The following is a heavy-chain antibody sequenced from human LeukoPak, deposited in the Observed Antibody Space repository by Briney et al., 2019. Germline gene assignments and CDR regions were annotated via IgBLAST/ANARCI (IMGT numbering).Heavy chain of an antibody. CDR2: ITNSGNSK. CDR3: VRGQDGIDNWFDP. V-gene: IGHV3-48*01. J-gene: IGHJ5*02. D-gene: IGHD5-24*01. CDR1: EFTFSSYS. Sequence: PGGSLRLSCAASEFTFSSYSMNWVRQAPGKGLEWVSYITNSGNSKSYADSVKGRFTISRDNAKNSLSLQMTSLRAEDTAVYYCVRGQDGIDNWFDPWGQGTLVTVAS.